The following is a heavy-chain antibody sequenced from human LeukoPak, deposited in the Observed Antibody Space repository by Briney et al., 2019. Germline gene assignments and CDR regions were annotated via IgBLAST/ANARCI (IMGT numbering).Heavy chain of an antibody. D-gene: IGHD3-3*01. J-gene: IGHJ4*02. V-gene: IGHV3-21*01. CDR1: GFTFSSYS. CDR2: ISSSSSYI. Sequence: GGSLRLSCAASGFTFSSYSMNWVRQAPGKGLEWVSSISSSSSYIYYADSVKGRFTISRDNAKNSLYLQMNSLRAEDTAVYYCARDLFWSGYLGYWGQGTLVTVPS. CDR3: ARDLFWSGYLGY.